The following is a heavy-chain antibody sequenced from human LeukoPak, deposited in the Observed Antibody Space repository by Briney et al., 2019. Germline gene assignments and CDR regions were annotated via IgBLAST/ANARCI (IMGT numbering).Heavy chain of an antibody. J-gene: IGHJ3*01. CDR3: ARDYDSTGRAFDV. D-gene: IGHD3-22*01. Sequence: GGSLGLSCTASGFIFGTYSMNWVRQVPGKGLEWVSYISSSGGSVKYADSVKGRLTTSRDNAKNSLYLQMNSLRDEDTAVYYCARDYDSTGRAFDVWGQGTMVTVSS. CDR2: ISSSGGSV. V-gene: IGHV3-48*02. CDR1: GFIFGTYS.